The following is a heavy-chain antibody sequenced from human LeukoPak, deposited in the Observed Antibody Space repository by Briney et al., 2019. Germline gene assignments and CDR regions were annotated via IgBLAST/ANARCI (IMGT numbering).Heavy chain of an antibody. V-gene: IGHV1-18*01. CDR3: AGGGIAARPLGAFDI. CDR2: ISAYNGNT. J-gene: IGHJ3*02. Sequence: ASVKVSCKASGYTFTSYGISWVRQAPGQGLEWMGWISAYNGNTNYAQKLQGRVTMTTDTSTSTAYMELRSLRSDDTAVYYCAGGGIAARPLGAFDIWGQGTMVTVSS. D-gene: IGHD6-6*01. CDR1: GYTFTSYG.